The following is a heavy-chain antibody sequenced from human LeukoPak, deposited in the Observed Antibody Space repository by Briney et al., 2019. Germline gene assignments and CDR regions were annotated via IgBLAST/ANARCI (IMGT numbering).Heavy chain of an antibody. J-gene: IGHJ6*02. CDR3: ARDKGYFDWLRGMDV. V-gene: IGHV3-48*04. CDR1: GFTFSSYS. D-gene: IGHD3-9*01. Sequence: QSGGSLRLSCAASGFTFSSYSMNWVRQAPGKGLEWVSYISSSSSTIYYADSVKGRFTISRDNAKNSLYLQMNSLRAEDTAVYYCARDKGYFDWLRGMDVWGQGTTVTVSS. CDR2: ISSSSSTI.